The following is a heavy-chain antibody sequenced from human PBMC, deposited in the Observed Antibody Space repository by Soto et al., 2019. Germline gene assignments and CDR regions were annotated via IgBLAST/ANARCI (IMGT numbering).Heavy chain of an antibody. CDR2: INHSGST. V-gene: IGHV4-34*01. CDR1: GGSFSGYY. Sequence: SSETLSLTCAVYGGSFSGYYWSWIRQPPGKGLEWIGEINHSGSTNYNPSLKSRVTISVDTSKNQFSLKLSSVTAADTAVYYCARGRGGIAARVSSGLRPGRRGFDYWGQGTLVTVSS. CDR3: ARGRGGIAARVSSGLRPGRRGFDY. J-gene: IGHJ4*02. D-gene: IGHD6-6*01.